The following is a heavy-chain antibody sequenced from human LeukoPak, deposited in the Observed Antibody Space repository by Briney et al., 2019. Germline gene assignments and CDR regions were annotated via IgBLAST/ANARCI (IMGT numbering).Heavy chain of an antibody. Sequence: GGSLRLSCAASGFTFSSYAMSWVRQAPGKGLEWVSAISGSGGSTYYADSVKGRFTISRDNSKNTLYLHMNSLRAEDTAVYYCAKGTHYYDFWSGYYFDYWGQGTLVTVSS. J-gene: IGHJ4*02. D-gene: IGHD3-3*01. CDR2: ISGSGGST. V-gene: IGHV3-23*01. CDR3: AKGTHYYDFWSGYYFDY. CDR1: GFTFSSYA.